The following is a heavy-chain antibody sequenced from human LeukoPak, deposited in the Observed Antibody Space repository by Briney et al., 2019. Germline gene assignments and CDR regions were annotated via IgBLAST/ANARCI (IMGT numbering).Heavy chain of an antibody. CDR1: GYTFTTHD. CDR2: MNPNSGNT. CDR3: AVDYGDFLFDY. D-gene: IGHD4-17*01. V-gene: IGHV1-8*01. Sequence: GASVKVSCKASGYTFTTHDINWVRQATGQGLEWMGWMNPNSGNTGYAQKFQGRVTMTRNTSISTAYMELSSLRSEDTAVYYCAVDYGDFLFDYWGQGTLVTVSS. J-gene: IGHJ4*02.